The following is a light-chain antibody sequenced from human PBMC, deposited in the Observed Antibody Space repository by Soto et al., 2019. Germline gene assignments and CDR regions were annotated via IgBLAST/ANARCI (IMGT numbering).Light chain of an antibody. CDR1: QTIDSY. J-gene: IGKJ1*01. Sequence: DVLMTQSPSSLSASVGDRVTITCRASQTIDSYLSWYQQKPGKAPNLLIFGASSLHSGVPSRFTGDGSGTNFPPNISKLEPADFSAYYRLQTYNTPRTFGQGTKVEI. CDR3: LQTYNTPRT. CDR2: GAS. V-gene: IGKV1-39*01.